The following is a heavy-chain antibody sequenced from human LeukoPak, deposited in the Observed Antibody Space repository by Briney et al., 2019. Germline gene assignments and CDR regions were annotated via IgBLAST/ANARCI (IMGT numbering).Heavy chain of an antibody. CDR1: GFIFNNYG. V-gene: IGHV3-23*01. J-gene: IGHJ5*02. CDR3: AKGNSGYFADL. Sequence: GGSLRLSSSASGFIFNNYGLMWVRQAPGKGLEWVSAISNDGGGTTYADFVKGRFTISRDNSKNTLSLQMNSLRPEDTALYYCAKGNSGYFADLWGQGTVVTVSS. D-gene: IGHD3-22*01. CDR2: ISNDGGGT.